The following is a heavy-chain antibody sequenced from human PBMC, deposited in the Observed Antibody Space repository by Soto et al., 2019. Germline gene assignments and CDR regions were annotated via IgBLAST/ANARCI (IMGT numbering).Heavy chain of an antibody. V-gene: IGHV1-2*02. CDR3: ARDLGYCGSTSCTYYFDY. Sequence: ASVKVSCKASGYTFTGYYMHWVRQAPGQGLEWMGWINPNSGGTNYAQKFQGRVTMTRDTSISTAYMELSRLRSDDTAVYYCARDLGYCGSTSCTYYFDYWGQGTLVTVSS. CDR1: GYTFTGYY. D-gene: IGHD2-2*01. CDR2: INPNSGGT. J-gene: IGHJ4*02.